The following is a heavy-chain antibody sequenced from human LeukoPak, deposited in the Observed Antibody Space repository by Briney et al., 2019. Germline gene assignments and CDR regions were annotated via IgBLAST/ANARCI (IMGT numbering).Heavy chain of an antibody. CDR3: ARQKGYFFDY. CDR2: IFYSGST. Sequence: PSETLSLTCTVSGGSISTSNYYWGWIRQPPGKGLEWIGNIFYSGSTYYNPSLKSRVTISVDTSKNQFSLKLSSVTAADTAVYYCARQKGYFFDYWGQGTLVTVSS. J-gene: IGHJ4*02. CDR1: GGSISTSNYY. V-gene: IGHV4-39*07.